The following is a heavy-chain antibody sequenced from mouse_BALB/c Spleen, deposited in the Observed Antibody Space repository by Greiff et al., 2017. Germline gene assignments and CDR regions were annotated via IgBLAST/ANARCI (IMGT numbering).Heavy chain of an antibody. CDR3: ARSGPAWFAY. D-gene: IGHD3-1*01. CDR2: ISSGSSTI. CDR1: GFTFSSFG. Sequence: EVKLMESGGGLVQPGGSRKLSCAASGFTFSSFGMHWVRQAPEKGLEWVAYISSGSSTIYYADTVKGRFTISRDNPKNTLFLQMTSLRAEDTDMYDCARSGPAWFAYWGQGTLVTVSA. J-gene: IGHJ3*01. V-gene: IGHV5-17*02.